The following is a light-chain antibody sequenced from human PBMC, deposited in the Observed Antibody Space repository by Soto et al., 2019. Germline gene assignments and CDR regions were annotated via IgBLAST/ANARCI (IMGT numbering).Light chain of an antibody. CDR2: GAS. CDR1: QSVGSSY. J-gene: IGKJ1*01. V-gene: IGKV3-20*01. Sequence: VLTQSPGTLSLSPGERATLSCRARQSVGSSYLAWYQQKPGQAPRLLIYGASSRATGIPDRFSGSGSGTDFTLSISRLEPEDFAVYYCQQYGSSPWTFVQGTKVDIK. CDR3: QQYGSSPWT.